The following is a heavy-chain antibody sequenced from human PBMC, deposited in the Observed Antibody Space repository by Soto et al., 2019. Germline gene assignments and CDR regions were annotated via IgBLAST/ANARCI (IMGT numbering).Heavy chain of an antibody. CDR3: AKDGHDTTNWVHLDY. CDR1: GFTFNTYA. J-gene: IGHJ4*01. D-gene: IGHD1-1*01. V-gene: IGHV3-23*01. CDR2: ISGSGFST. Sequence: EVQLLESGGGLVQPGGSLRLSCTASGFTFNTYAMSWVRQAPGKGLEWVSGISGSGFSTYYADSVNGRFTISRDNSKNTLYLQMNSLRDEDTATYYCAKDGHDTTNWVHLDYWGHGALVTVSS.